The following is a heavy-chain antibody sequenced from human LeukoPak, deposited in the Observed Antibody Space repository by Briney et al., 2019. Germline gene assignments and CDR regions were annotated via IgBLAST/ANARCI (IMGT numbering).Heavy chain of an antibody. Sequence: SETLSLTCTVSGGSISSYYWGWIRQPAGKGLEWIGRIYTSGSTNYNPSLKSRVTMSVDTSKNQFSLKLSSVTAADTAVYYCARGRGSGYYRRYYFDYWGQGTLVTVSS. CDR2: IYTSGST. J-gene: IGHJ4*02. CDR1: GGSISSYY. V-gene: IGHV4-4*07. D-gene: IGHD3-3*01. CDR3: ARGRGSGYYRRYYFDY.